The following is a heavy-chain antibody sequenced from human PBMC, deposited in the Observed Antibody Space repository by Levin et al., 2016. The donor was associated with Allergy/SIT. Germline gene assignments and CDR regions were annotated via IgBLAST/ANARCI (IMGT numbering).Heavy chain of an antibody. CDR3: ARGLGARPMGRFDP. CDR2: ISPKSGVT. J-gene: IGHJ5*02. D-gene: IGHD1-26*01. Sequence: ASVKVSCKASGYTFTDWYMHWVRQAPGQGPEWMGWISPKSGVTEYAQKFQGRVTMSRDTSINTVYMDLSSLRSDDTAVYYCARGLGARPMGRFDPWGQGSLVTVSS. V-gene: IGHV1-2*02. CDR1: GYTFTDWY.